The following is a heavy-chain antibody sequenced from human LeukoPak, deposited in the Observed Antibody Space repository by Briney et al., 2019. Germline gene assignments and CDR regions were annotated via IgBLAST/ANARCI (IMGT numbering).Heavy chain of an antibody. J-gene: IGHJ5*02. CDR1: GGSISSYY. V-gene: IGHV4-59*01. D-gene: IGHD4-11*01. Sequence: PSETLSLTCTVSGGSISSYYWSWIRQPPGKGLEWIGYIYYSGSTNYNPSLKSRVTISVDTSKNQFSLKLSSVTAADTAVYYCARNDYSNYYLPFFDPWGQGTLVTVSS. CDR2: IYYSGST. CDR3: ARNDYSNYYLPFFDP.